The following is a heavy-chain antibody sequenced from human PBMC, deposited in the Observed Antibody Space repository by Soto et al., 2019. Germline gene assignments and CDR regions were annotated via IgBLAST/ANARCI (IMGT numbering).Heavy chain of an antibody. J-gene: IGHJ4*02. Sequence: QITLKESDPTLVKPTQTLTLTCTFSGFSLSSTRVAVGWIRQPPGKALEWLALIYWDDDKRYSPFLKSRLTITKDTSKNQVALTMTNMDPVDTATYYCAHSVVAGLGYYFDYWGQGTLVTVSS. CDR1: GFSLSSTRVA. CDR3: AHSVVAGLGYYFDY. V-gene: IGHV2-5*02. D-gene: IGHD6-19*01. CDR2: IYWDDDK.